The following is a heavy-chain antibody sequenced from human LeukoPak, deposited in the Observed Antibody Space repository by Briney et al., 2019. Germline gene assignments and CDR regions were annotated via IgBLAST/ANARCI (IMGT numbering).Heavy chain of an antibody. CDR3: ARQFYTAIVLFWFDP. J-gene: IGHJ5*02. V-gene: IGHV4-39*07. CDR2: IYYSGST. D-gene: IGHD5-18*01. CDR1: GDSISSNSYY. Sequence: SETLSLTCTVSGDSISSNSYYWGWIRQPPGKGLEWIGSIYYSGSTYYNPSLKSRVTISVDTSKNQFSLKLSSVTAAVTAVYYCARQFYTAIVLFWFDPWGLGTLVTVSS.